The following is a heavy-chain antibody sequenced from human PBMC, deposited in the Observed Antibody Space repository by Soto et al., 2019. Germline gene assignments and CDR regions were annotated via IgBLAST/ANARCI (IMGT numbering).Heavy chain of an antibody. J-gene: IGHJ6*02. Sequence: GGSLRLSCAASGFTFSSYEMNWVRQAPGKGLEWVSYISSSGSTIYYADSVKGRFTISRDNAKNSLYLQMNSLRAEDTAVYYCARSSSIAAPRGMVVWGQGTTVTVSS. D-gene: IGHD6-6*01. CDR3: ARSSSIAAPRGMVV. CDR1: GFTFSSYE. CDR2: ISSSGSTI. V-gene: IGHV3-48*03.